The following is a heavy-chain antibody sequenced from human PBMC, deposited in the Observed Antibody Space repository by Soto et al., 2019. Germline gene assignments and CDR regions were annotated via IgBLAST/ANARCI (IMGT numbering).Heavy chain of an antibody. J-gene: IGHJ4*02. CDR1: GYTFTSYA. V-gene: IGHV1-3*01. CDR2: INAGNGNT. CDR3: AKARYGSGSRRTNYYFDY. Sequence: EASVKVSSKASGYTFTSYATHWVRQAPGQWLEWMGWINAGNGNTKYSQKFQGRVTITRDTSASTAYMELSSLRSEDTAVYYCAKARYGSGSRRTNYYFDYWGQGTLVTVSS. D-gene: IGHD3-10*01.